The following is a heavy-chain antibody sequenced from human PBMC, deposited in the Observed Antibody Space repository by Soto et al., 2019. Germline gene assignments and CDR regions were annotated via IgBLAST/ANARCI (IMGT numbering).Heavy chain of an antibody. Sequence: EVQLLESGGELVQPGGSLRLSCAASGFTFSSFGMSWVRQAPEKGLEWVAGISGSGGHSYYADSVKGRFTISRDNSMTTLFLQMTSLRAEDTAVYYCAKDWGANRPVGWTAYYYAFDVWGQGTMVTVSS. CDR1: GFTFSSFG. CDR2: ISGSGGHS. J-gene: IGHJ3*01. CDR3: AKDWGANRPVGWTAYYYAFDV. V-gene: IGHV3-23*01. D-gene: IGHD3-3*01.